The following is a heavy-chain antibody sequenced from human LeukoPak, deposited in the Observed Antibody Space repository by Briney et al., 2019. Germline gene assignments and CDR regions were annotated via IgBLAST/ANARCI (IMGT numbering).Heavy chain of an antibody. V-gene: IGHV3-74*01. D-gene: IGHD7-27*01. CDR2: INREGSST. CDR3: ARSPSYYAY. Sequence: GGPLRLAWAASGFTFSSYWMHWVRQDPGRGLVWVARINREGSSTTNADSVKGRFTISRDNAKNTLSLQMDSLRAEDTAIYYCARSPSYYAYWGQGTLVTVSS. CDR1: GFTFSSYW. J-gene: IGHJ4*02.